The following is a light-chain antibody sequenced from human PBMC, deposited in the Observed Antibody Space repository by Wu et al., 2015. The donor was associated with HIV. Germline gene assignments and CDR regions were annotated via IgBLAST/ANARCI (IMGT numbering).Light chain of an antibody. CDR2: GAS. Sequence: EIVLTQSPATLSLSPGERATLSCRASQSVSNNLAWYQQKPGQAPRLLIYGASTRATGFPARFSGSGSGTEFTLTISSLQSEDFAVYYCQQYNNWPPGYSFGRGDRAWR. CDR3: QQYNNWPPGYS. V-gene: IGKV3-15*01. CDR1: QSVSNN. J-gene: IGKJ2*03.